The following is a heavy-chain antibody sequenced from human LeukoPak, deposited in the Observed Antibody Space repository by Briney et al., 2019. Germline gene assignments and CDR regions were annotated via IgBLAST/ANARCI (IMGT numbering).Heavy chain of an antibody. D-gene: IGHD1-26*01. CDR1: GFTCCGYL. J-gene: IGHJ4*02. V-gene: IGHV3-7*04. Sequence: GGSLRLSCAAPGFTCCGYLMSWVRQAPGKGLEWVANIKQDGSEKYYVDSVKGRFTISRDNAKNSLYLQMNSLRAEDTAVYYCARVGTIWDNCFDDWGLGTLVTVSS. CDR2: IKQDGSEK. CDR3: ARVGTIWDNCFDD.